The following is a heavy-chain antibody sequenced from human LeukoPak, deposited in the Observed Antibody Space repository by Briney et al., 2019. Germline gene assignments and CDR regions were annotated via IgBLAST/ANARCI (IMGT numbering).Heavy chain of an antibody. Sequence: GESLKISCKGSGYSYTNNWIAWVRPMPGKGLEWMGIIYPGDSDTRYSPSFKGQVTISADKSISAAFLQWSSLKASDIAMYYCARLEGGSMSPIDSWGQGTQVTVSS. CDR1: GYSYTNNW. CDR3: ARLEGGSMSPIDS. J-gene: IGHJ4*02. V-gene: IGHV5-51*01. D-gene: IGHD3-10*01. CDR2: IYPGDSDT.